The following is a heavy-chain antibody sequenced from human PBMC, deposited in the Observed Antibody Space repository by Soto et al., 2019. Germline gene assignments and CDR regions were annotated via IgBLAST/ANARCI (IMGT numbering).Heavy chain of an antibody. V-gene: IGHV1-46*01. J-gene: IGHJ4*02. Sequence: QVQLVQSGAEVKKPGASVKLSCRTSGYTFTHYYIHWVRQAPGQGLEWLAIINPASGSTNYAQDFLGRVTLTMDTSTPTVYMELSGLRAEDTAILYCARDLAAGDHWGQGTQVTVSS. CDR1: GYTFTHYY. D-gene: IGHD6-25*01. CDR2: INPASGST. CDR3: ARDLAAGDH.